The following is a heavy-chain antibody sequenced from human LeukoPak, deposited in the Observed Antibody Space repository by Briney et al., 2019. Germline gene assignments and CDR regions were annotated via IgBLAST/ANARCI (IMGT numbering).Heavy chain of an antibody. V-gene: IGHV3-30-3*01. CDR3: ARVGPLQDAFDI. CDR1: GFTFSSYA. Sequence: GGSLRLSCAASGFTFSSYAMHWVRQAPGKGLEWVAVISYDGSNKYYADSVKGRFTISRDNSKNALYLQMNSLRAEDTAVYYCARVGPLQDAFDIWGQGTMVTVSS. J-gene: IGHJ3*02. CDR2: ISYDGSNK.